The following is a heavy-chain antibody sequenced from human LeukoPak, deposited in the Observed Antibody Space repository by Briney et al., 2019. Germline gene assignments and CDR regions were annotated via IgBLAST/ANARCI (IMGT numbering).Heavy chain of an antibody. V-gene: IGHV1-69*04. J-gene: IGHJ3*02. D-gene: IGHD5-18*01. Sequence: EASVKVSCKASGGTFSSYTISWLRQAPGQGLEWMGRIIPILGIANYAQKFQGRVTITAEKSTSTAYMELSSLRSEDTAVYYCARDWGVGGYSYGNAFDIWGQGTMVTVSS. CDR3: ARDWGVGGYSYGNAFDI. CDR2: IIPILGIA. CDR1: GGTFSSYT.